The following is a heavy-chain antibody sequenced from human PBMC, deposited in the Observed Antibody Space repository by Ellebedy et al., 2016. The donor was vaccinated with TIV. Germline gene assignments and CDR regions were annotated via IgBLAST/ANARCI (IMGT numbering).Heavy chain of an antibody. D-gene: IGHD5-24*01. CDR3: ARLEMATISPFDY. CDR1: GGSFSGYY. Sequence: SETLSLXXAVYGGSFSGYYWGWIRQPPGKGLEWIGYVYYSGSTRYKASLKNRVTISVDMSKNQFSLKLSSVTAADTAVYYCARLEMATISPFDYWGQGTLVTVSS. V-gene: IGHV4-59*01. CDR2: VYYSGST. J-gene: IGHJ4*02.